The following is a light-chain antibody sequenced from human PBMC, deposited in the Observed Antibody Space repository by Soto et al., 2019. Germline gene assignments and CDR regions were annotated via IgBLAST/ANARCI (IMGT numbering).Light chain of an antibody. J-gene: IGKJ1*01. CDR1: QSISSY. CDR2: AAS. Sequence: DIQMTQSPSSLSASVGDRVTITCRASQSISSYLNWYQQKPGKAPKLLIYAASSLQSGVPSRFSGSGSGTDFTLTISSLQPEDFATYYCQQGYSTWTFGQGTKVYI. V-gene: IGKV1-39*01. CDR3: QQGYSTWT.